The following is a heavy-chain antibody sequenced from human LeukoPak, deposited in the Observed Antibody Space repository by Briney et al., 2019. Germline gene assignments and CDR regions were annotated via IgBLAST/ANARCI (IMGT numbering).Heavy chain of an antibody. V-gene: IGHV1-2*02. CDR1: VYTFTVYY. D-gene: IGHD5-24*01. CDR3: SKVGWLQHFDY. CDR2: INPNSGGT. Sequence: ASLTVSFKSSVYTFTVYYMHWVRQAPGQGPEWMGWINPNSGGTNYAHKFQGRVTMIRDTSISTAYMDLSRLRSDDTAVYYCSKVGWLQHFDYWGQGTLVSVSS. J-gene: IGHJ4*02.